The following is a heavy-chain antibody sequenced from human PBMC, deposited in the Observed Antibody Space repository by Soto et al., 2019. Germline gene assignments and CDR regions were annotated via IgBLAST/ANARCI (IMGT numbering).Heavy chain of an antibody. D-gene: IGHD6-19*01. V-gene: IGHV3-7*03. Sequence: GGSLRLSCAASGFTFSSYWMSWVRQAPGKGLEWVANIKQDGSEKYYVDSVKGRFTISRDNAKNSLYLQMNSLRAEDTAVYYCAGGDYSSGWYYNWFDPWGQGTLVTVSS. CDR2: IKQDGSEK. CDR3: AGGDYSSGWYYNWFDP. CDR1: GFTFSSYW. J-gene: IGHJ5*02.